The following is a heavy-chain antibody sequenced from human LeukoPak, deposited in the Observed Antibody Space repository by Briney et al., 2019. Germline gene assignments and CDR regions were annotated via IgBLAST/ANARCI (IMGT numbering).Heavy chain of an antibody. V-gene: IGHV4-38-2*02. CDR2: IYYSGST. D-gene: IGHD1-26*01. Sequence: TSETLSLTCTVSGYSIDSGYYWGWIRQPPGKGLAWIGSIYYSGSTYYNSSLKSRVTISLDMSKNQFSLKLSSVTAADTAVYYCAREGDGVVAALGNMDVWGKGTTVTVSS. J-gene: IGHJ6*03. CDR3: AREGDGVVAALGNMDV. CDR1: GYSIDSGYY.